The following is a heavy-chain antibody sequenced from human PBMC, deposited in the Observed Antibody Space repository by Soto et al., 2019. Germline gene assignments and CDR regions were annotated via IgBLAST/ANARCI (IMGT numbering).Heavy chain of an antibody. D-gene: IGHD2-2*01. Sequence: GGSLRLSCAASGFTFSSYAMSWVRQAPGKGLEWVTAISGSGGSTYYADSVKGRFTISRDNSKNTLYMQMNSLRAEDTAVYYCAKGSVVPADILRTYYYYYYMDVWGKGTTVTVSS. CDR3: AKGSVVPADILRTYYYYYYMDV. CDR2: ISGSGGST. J-gene: IGHJ6*03. V-gene: IGHV3-23*01. CDR1: GFTFSSYA.